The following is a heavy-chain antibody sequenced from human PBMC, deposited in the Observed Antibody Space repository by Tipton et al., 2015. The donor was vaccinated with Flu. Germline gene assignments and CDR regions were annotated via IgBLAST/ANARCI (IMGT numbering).Heavy chain of an antibody. D-gene: IGHD3-22*01. V-gene: IGHV4-38-2*01. Sequence: TLSLTCAVSGYSISSGYYWGWIRQPPGKGLEWIGSIYHSGSTYYNPSFKSRVTISVDTSKNQFSLKLSSVTAADTAVYYCAGQRLILDDSSGYYDYWGQGTLVTVSS. CDR1: GYSISSGYY. J-gene: IGHJ4*02. CDR2: IYHSGST. CDR3: AGQRLILDDSSGYYDY.